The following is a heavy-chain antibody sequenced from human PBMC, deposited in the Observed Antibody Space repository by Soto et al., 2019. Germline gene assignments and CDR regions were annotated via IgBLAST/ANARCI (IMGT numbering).Heavy chain of an antibody. CDR2: IDYSGSSI. CDR3: ARTLNMIRGVSPWFDP. V-gene: IGHV3-11*01. CDR1: GFTFSEYY. D-gene: IGHD3-10*01. Sequence: PGGSLRLSCAASGFTFSEYYMSWVRQAPGKGLEWVSYIDYSGSSINYADSVKGRFTISRDNAKKSLYLEMNSLRADDTAVYYCARTLNMIRGVSPWFDPWGQGTLVTVSS. J-gene: IGHJ5*02.